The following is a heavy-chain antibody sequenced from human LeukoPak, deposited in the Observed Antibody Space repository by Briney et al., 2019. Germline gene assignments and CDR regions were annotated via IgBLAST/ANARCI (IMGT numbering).Heavy chain of an antibody. V-gene: IGHV3-53*05. CDR3: AKATKEDTAMARGAFDY. CDR2: IYSGGST. CDR1: GFTVSSNY. Sequence: GGSLRLSCAASGFTVSSNYMSWVRQAPGKGLEWVSVIYSGGSTYYADSVKGRFTISRDNSKNTLYLQMNSLRAEDTAVYYCAKATKEDTAMARGAFDYWGQGTLVTVSS. J-gene: IGHJ4*02. D-gene: IGHD5-18*01.